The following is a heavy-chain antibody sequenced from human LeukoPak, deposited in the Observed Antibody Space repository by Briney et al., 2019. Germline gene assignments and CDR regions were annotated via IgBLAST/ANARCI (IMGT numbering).Heavy chain of an antibody. V-gene: IGHV4-61*02. CDR2: IYTSGST. CDR3: AREIYGDYGAFDY. CDR1: GGSISSGSYY. Sequence: SETLSLTCTVSGGSISSGSYYWRWLRQPAGKGLEWIVRIYTSGSTNYNPSLKSRVTISVDTSKNQFSLKLSSVTAADTAVYYCAREIYGDYGAFDYWGQGTLVTVSS. D-gene: IGHD4-17*01. J-gene: IGHJ4*02.